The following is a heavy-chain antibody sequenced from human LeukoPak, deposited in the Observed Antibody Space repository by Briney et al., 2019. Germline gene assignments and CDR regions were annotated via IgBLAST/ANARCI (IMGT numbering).Heavy chain of an antibody. V-gene: IGHV4-34*01. CDR2: INARGDT. CDR1: GWSFNDYY. D-gene: IGHD2-2*01. CDR3: ARGQVPTARGYNWFDP. Sequence: SETLSLTCAVYGWSFNDYYWNWIRKPPGKGLEWIGEINARGDTNYNPSLKSRVTISVDTSKKQFSLRLTSLIAADTALYYCARGQVPTARGYNWFDPWGQGTLVTVSS. J-gene: IGHJ5*02.